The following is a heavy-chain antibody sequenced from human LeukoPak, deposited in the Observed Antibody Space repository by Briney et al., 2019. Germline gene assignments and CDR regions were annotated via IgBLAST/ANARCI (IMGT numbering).Heavy chain of an antibody. CDR1: GGSFSGYY. V-gene: IGHV4-34*01. CDR3: ARGRYCSSTSCYLGYYYYGMDV. D-gene: IGHD2-2*01. CDR2: INHSGST. J-gene: IGHJ6*02. Sequence: SETLSLTCAVYGGSFSGYYWSWIRQPPGKGLEWIGEINHSGSTNYNPSLKSRVTISVDTSKNQFSLKLSSVTAADTAVYYCARGRYCSSTSCYLGYYYYGMDVWGQGTTVTVSS.